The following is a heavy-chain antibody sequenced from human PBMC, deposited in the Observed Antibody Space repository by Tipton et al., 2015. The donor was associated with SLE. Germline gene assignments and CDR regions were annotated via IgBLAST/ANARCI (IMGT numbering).Heavy chain of an antibody. Sequence: TLSLTCTVSGDSISSYYWSWIRQTPGKGLEWIGYMYYSGITNYNPSLYGRVSISVDTSRNQFSLKVNSVTAADTAIYYCARGTPFMEWERNWFAPWGQGTLVTVSS. V-gene: IGHV4-59*01. D-gene: IGHD3-3*01. CDR1: GDSISSYY. CDR2: MYYSGIT. CDR3: ARGTPFMEWERNWFAP. J-gene: IGHJ5*02.